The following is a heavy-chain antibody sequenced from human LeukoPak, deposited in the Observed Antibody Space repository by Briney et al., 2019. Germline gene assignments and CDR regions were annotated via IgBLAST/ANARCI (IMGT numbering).Heavy chain of an antibody. CDR1: GYTFSGFY. D-gene: IGHD5-12*01. Sequence: ASVKVSCKASGYTFSGFYIHRVLHAPGQGLEWMGWINPNSGVTNYAQKLQGRVTITRDTSIDTAYMQLSRLRSDDTAVYYCAKDRYGDYEAPFHYYMDAWGRGTTVTVSS. CDR2: INPNSGVT. J-gene: IGHJ6*03. V-gene: IGHV1-2*02. CDR3: AKDRYGDYEAPFHYYMDA.